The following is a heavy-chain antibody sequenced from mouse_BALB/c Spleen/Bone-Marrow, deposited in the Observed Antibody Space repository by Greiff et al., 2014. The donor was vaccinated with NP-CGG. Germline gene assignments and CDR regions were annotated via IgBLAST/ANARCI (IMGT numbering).Heavy chain of an antibody. J-gene: IGHJ4*01. CDR1: GYTFTNYY. CDR2: IYPGNVNT. CDR3: ARWGNYGDYAMDY. V-gene: IGHV1S56*01. D-gene: IGHD2-1*01. Sequence: QVQLKHSGPELVKPGASVRISCKASGYTFTNYYIHWVKQRPGQGLEWIGWIYPGNVNTKYNEKFKGKATLTADKSSSTAYMQLSSLTSEDSAVYFCARWGNYGDYAMDYWGQGTSVTVSS.